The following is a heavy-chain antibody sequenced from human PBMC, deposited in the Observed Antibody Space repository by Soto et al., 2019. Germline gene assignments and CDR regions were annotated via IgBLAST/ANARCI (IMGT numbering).Heavy chain of an antibody. V-gene: IGHV1-3*01. CDR2: INAGNGNT. J-gene: IGHJ3*02. Sequence: QVQLVQSGAEVQKPGAPVKVSCKASGYTFTSYAIHWVRQAPGPRLEWMGWINAGNGNTQYSQKFQGRVTITRDTSASMAYMEVSSLRSEDTALYYCAREQSGEIMTMTDAFDIWGQGTMVTVSS. CDR3: AREQSGEIMTMTDAFDI. CDR1: GYTFTSYA. D-gene: IGHD3-16*01.